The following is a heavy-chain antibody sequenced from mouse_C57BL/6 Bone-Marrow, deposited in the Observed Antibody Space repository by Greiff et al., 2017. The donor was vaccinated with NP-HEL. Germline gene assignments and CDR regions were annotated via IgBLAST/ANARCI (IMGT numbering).Heavy chain of an antibody. V-gene: IGHV1-82*01. CDR3: AKHLCATVVAYWYFDV. CDR1: GYAFSSSW. J-gene: IGHJ1*03. CDR2: IYPGDGDT. Sequence: QVQLQQSGPELVKPGASVKISCKASGYAFSSSWMNWVKQRPGKGLEWIGRIYPGDGDTNYNGKFKGKATLTADKSSSTAYMQLSRLTSEDSAVYVCAKHLCATVVAYWYFDVWGTGTTVTVSS. D-gene: IGHD1-1*01.